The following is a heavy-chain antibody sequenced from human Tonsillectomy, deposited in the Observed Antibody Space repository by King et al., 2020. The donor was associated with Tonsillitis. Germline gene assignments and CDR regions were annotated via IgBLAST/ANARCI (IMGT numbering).Heavy chain of an antibody. Sequence: QLQESGPGLVKPSETLSLTCTVSGDSISSYYWSWIRQPPGKELEWIGYMFYSGSTNHNPSLKSRVTMSVDLSKNQWSLKLSSVTAADTAVYYCARHVRWVGELSWFDPWGQGTLVTVSS. D-gene: IGHD3-10*01. J-gene: IGHJ5*02. CDR3: ARHVRWVGELSWFDP. CDR2: MFYSGST. CDR1: GDSISSYY. V-gene: IGHV4-59*08.